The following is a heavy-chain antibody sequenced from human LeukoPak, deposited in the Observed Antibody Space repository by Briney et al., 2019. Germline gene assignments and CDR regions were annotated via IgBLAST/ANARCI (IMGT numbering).Heavy chain of an antibody. D-gene: IGHD6-19*01. Sequence: PSETLSLTCNVSGYTMNSGYYWSWIRQTPGNGLEWIGETTHSGSTDYNPSLKSRVTISVDTSKNQFSLKLSSVTAADTAVYYCARNPRVIAVAGRGLDYWGQGTLVTVSS. V-gene: IGHV4-38-2*02. CDR3: ARNPRVIAVAGRGLDY. J-gene: IGHJ4*02. CDR1: GYTMNSGYY. CDR2: TTHSGST.